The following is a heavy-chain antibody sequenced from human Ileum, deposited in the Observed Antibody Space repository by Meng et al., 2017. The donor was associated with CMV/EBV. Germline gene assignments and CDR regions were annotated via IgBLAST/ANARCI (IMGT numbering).Heavy chain of an antibody. CDR2: IYSDGSTLGAYT. Sequence: GESLKISCAASGFTFSDYYMSWIRQAPGKGLEWISVIYSDGSTLGAYTHYADSVKGRFTISRDSAENTLYLQMDSLRAEDTAVYYCASHTHCAGNPPGTHNCWGQGTLVTVSS. V-gene: IGHV3-53*01. CDR1: GFTFSDYY. CDR3: ASHTHCAGNPPGTHNC. D-gene: IGHD1-14*01. J-gene: IGHJ4*02.